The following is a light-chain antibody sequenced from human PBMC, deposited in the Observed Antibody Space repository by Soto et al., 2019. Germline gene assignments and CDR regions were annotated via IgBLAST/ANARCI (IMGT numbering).Light chain of an antibody. CDR2: DAS. CDR1: QGIGNY. V-gene: IGKV1-27*01. J-gene: IGKJ1*01. Sequence: DIQMNQSPSSLSASVGDRVTITCRASQGIGNYLAWYQQKPGKVPSNLIYDASTLQSGVPYRFSGSGSGTDFTRTISSLQHDDVATYYCQKYYTAPETFGQGTKVEIQ. CDR3: QKYYTAPET.